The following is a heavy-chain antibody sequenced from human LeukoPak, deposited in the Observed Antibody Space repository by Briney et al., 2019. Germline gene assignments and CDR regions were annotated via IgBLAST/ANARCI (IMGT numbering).Heavy chain of an antibody. J-gene: IGHJ4*02. CDR1: GFTFSSYA. CDR2: ISGSGGST. V-gene: IGHV3-23*01. CDR3: ARGRYYDNSVYYYFDY. Sequence: PGGSLRLSCAASGFTFSSYAMSWVRRAPGMGLAWVSAISGSGGSTYYADSVKGRFTISRDTSKNTLYLQMNSLRAEDTAVYYCARGRYYDNSVYYYFDYWGQGTLVTVSS. D-gene: IGHD3-22*01.